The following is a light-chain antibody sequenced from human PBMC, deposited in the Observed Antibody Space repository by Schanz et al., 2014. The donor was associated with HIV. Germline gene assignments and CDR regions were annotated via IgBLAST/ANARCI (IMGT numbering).Light chain of an antibody. CDR1: SSNIGNNY. Sequence: QAVLTQPPSASGAPGQRVTISCSGNSSNIGNNYVSWYQQLPGAAPKLLIYDDKKRPSGIPDRFSGSKSGASATLGITGLQTGDEADYYCGTWDSSLSAVVFGGGTKLTVL. CDR2: DDK. J-gene: IGLJ2*01. CDR3: GTWDSSLSAVV. V-gene: IGLV1-51*01.